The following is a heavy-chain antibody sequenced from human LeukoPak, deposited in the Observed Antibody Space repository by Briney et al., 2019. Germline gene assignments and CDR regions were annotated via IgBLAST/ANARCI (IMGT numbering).Heavy chain of an antibody. CDR2: IYSGGST. CDR3: AGTIRDYGLTYFDY. CDR1: GFNVSSNY. J-gene: IGHJ4*02. D-gene: IGHD4-17*01. V-gene: IGHV3-53*01. Sequence: QPGGSLRLSCAASGFNVSSNYMSWVRQAPGKGLEWVSLIYSGGSTYYADSVKGRFTLSRDNSKNTLYLQMNSLRAEDTAVYYCAGTIRDYGLTYFDYWGQGTLVTVSS.